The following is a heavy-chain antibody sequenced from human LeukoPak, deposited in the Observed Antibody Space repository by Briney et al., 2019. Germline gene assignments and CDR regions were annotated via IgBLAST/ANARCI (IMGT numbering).Heavy chain of an antibody. V-gene: IGHV1-2*04. CDR2: INPNSGGT. Sequence: ASVKVSCKASGYTSTGYYMHWVRQAPGQGLEWMGWINPNSGGTNYAQMFQGWVTMTRDTSTSTVYMELSSLRSEDTAVYYCARDQDVELTGTTFAEYFQHWGQGTLVTVSS. J-gene: IGHJ1*01. D-gene: IGHD1-7*01. CDR1: GYTSTGYY. CDR3: ARDQDVELTGTTFAEYFQH.